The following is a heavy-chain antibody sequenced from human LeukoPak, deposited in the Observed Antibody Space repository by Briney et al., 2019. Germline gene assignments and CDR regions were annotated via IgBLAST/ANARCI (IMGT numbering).Heavy chain of an antibody. D-gene: IGHD2-2*02. CDR2: ISSSGSII. CDR1: GFTFSSYE. CDR3: ARSPLRRGYCSSTSCNNYYYYGMDV. J-gene: IGHJ6*04. Sequence: GGSLRLSCAASGFTFSSYEMNWVRQAPGKGLEWVSYISSSGSIIYYADSVKGRFTISRGNAKNSLYLQMNSLRAEDTAVYYCARSPLRRGYCSSTSCNNYYYYGMDVWGKGTTVTVSS. V-gene: IGHV3-48*03.